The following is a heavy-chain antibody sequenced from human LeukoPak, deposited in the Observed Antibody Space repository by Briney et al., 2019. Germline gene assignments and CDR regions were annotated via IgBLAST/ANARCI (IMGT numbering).Heavy chain of an antibody. J-gene: IGHJ5*02. V-gene: IGHV4-34*01. CDR2: INHSGST. D-gene: IGHD2-8*01. CDR3: ATRHRVSSFDP. Sequence: SETLSLTCAVYGGPFSGYYWSWIRQPPGKGLEWIGEINHSGSTNYNPSLKSRVTISVDTSKSQFSLKLSSVTAADTAVYYCATRHRVSSFDPWGQGTLVTVSS. CDR1: GGPFSGYY.